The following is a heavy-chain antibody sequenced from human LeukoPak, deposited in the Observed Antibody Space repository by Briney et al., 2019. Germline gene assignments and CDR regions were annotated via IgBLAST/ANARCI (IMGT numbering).Heavy chain of an antibody. CDR2: INGDGTST. Sequence: GGSLSLSCVASGCTFSPYWMHWVRQAPGKGLVWVSHINGDGTSTNYADSVEGRFTISRDNAKNTVYLEMNSLRADDTAVYYCARDRSYAMEVWGQGTTVAVSS. CDR3: ARDRSYAMEV. J-gene: IGHJ6*02. CDR1: GCTFSPYW. V-gene: IGHV3-74*01.